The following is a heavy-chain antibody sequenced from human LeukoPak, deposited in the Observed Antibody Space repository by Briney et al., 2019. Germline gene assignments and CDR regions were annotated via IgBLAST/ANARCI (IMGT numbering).Heavy chain of an antibody. CDR1: GYTFTGYY. J-gene: IGHJ3*02. V-gene: IGHV1-2*02. D-gene: IGHD3-3*01. CDR2: INPNSGGT. Sequence: ASVKVSCKASGYTFTGYYMHWVRQAPGQGLEWMGWINPNSGGTNYAQKFQGRVTMTRDTSISTAYMELSRLRSDDTAVYYCARVGYYDFWSGYYKVPDAFDIWGQGTMVTVSS. CDR3: ARVGYYDFWSGYYKVPDAFDI.